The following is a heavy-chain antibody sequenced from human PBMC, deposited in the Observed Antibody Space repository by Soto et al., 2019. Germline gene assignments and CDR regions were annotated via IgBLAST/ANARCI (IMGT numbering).Heavy chain of an antibody. CDR2: IGISGGNT. V-gene: IGHV3-23*01. J-gene: IGHJ4*02. Sequence: EVRPLESGGGLVQPGGSLRLSCVASGFTFSNYAMTWVRQAPGKGLEWVSAIGISGGNTYYAESVKGRFTNSRDNSKNTLYLQMNSLRADDTAVYYCAKYISGLDCWGQGTLVTVSS. CDR3: AKYISGLDC. D-gene: IGHD6-19*01. CDR1: GFTFSNYA.